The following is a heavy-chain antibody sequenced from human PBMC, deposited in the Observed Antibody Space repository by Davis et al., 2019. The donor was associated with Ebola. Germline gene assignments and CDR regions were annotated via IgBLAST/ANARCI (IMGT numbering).Heavy chain of an antibody. J-gene: IGHJ5*02. CDR3: AKELLWFGELPTNWFDP. Sequence: GGSLRLSCAASGFTFSSYAMSWVRQAPGKGLEWVSAISGSGGSTYYADSVKGRFTISRDNSKNTLYLQMNSLRAEDTAVYYCAKELLWFGELPTNWFDPWGQGTLVTVSS. D-gene: IGHD3-10*01. CDR2: ISGSGGST. CDR1: GFTFSSYA. V-gene: IGHV3-23*01.